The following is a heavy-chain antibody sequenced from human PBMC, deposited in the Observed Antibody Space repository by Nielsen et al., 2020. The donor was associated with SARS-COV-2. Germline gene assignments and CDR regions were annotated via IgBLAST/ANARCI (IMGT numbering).Heavy chain of an antibody. J-gene: IGHJ4*02. CDR3: ASTPYYDFWTGYFPFDF. D-gene: IGHD3-3*01. V-gene: IGHV4-59*08. CDR2: IYHTGRT. Sequence: PGKGLEWIAYIYHTGRTNYNPSLENRVTISLDTAKNQFSLKLSSVTAADTALYYCASTPYYDFWTGYFPFDFWGQGALVTVSS.